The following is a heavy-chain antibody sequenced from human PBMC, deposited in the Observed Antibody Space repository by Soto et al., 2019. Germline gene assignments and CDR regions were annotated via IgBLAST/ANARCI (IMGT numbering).Heavy chain of an antibody. Sequence: QVQLVQSGAEVKKPGASVKVSCKASGYTFTSYDINWVRQATGQGLEWMGWMNTNSGNTGYAQKFQGRVTMTRNTSISTAYMELSSLRSEDTAVYYCARKRYYGSGSYSDNWFDPWGQGTLVTVSS. CDR3: ARKRYYGSGSYSDNWFDP. J-gene: IGHJ5*02. D-gene: IGHD3-10*01. CDR2: MNTNSGNT. CDR1: GYTFTSYD. V-gene: IGHV1-8*01.